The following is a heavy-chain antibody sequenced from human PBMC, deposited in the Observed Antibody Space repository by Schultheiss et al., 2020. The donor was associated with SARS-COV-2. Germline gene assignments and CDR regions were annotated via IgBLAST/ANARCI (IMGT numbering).Heavy chain of an antibody. D-gene: IGHD5-18*01. CDR1: GFTFDDYA. J-gene: IGHJ4*02. CDR2: ISWNSGSI. Sequence: GGSLRLSCAASGFTFDDYAMHWVRQAPGKGLEWVSGISWNSGSIGYADSVKGRFTISRDNAKNSLYLQMNSLRAGDTAVYYCAKGIQLWSQVFYYFDYWGQGTLVTVSS. V-gene: IGHV3-9*01. CDR3: AKGIQLWSQVFYYFDY.